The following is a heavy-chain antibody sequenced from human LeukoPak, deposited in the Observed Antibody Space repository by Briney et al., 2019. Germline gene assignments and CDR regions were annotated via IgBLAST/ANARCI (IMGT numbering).Heavy chain of an antibody. D-gene: IGHD3-10*01. CDR2: ISSSSSTI. J-gene: IGHJ4*02. CDR1: GFTFSSYS. CDR3: AREGTYYYGSGTLDY. Sequence: GGSLRLSCAASGFTFSSYSMNWVRQAPGKGLEWVSYISSSSSTIYYADSVKGRFTISRDNAKNSLYLQMNSLRAEDTAVYYCAREGTYYYGSGTLDYWGQGTLVTVSS. V-gene: IGHV3-48*04.